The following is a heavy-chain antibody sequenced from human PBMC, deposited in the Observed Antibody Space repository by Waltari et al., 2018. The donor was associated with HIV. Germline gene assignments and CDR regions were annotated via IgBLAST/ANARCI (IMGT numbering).Heavy chain of an antibody. Sequence: EVQLVESGGGSVQPGGSLRLSCAASGFTFSSYWMHWVRKAPGKGLVCVSRINSDGSSTSYADSVKGRFTISRDNAKNTVYLQMNSLRAEDTAVYYCARAGRDGKLPPDYWGQGTLVTVSS. CDR2: INSDGSST. V-gene: IGHV3-74*01. CDR1: GFTFSSYW. D-gene: IGHD1-26*01. J-gene: IGHJ4*02. CDR3: ARAGRDGKLPPDY.